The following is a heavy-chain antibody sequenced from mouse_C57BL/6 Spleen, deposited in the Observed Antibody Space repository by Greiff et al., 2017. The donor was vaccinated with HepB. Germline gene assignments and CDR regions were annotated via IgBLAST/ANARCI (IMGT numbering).Heavy chain of an antibody. J-gene: IGHJ4*01. V-gene: IGHV1-18*01. CDR3: ARRLLRGAYAMDY. CDR1: GYTFTDYN. CDR2: INPNNGGT. Sequence: EVQLVESGPELVKPGASVKIPCKASGYTFTDYNMDWVKQSHGKSLEWIGDINPNNGGTIYNQKFKGKATLTVDKSSSTAYMELRSLTSEDTAVYYCARRLLRGAYAMDYWGQGTSVTVSS. D-gene: IGHD3-2*02.